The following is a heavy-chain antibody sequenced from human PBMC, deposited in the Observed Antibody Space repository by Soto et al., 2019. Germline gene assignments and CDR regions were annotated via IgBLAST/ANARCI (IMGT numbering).Heavy chain of an antibody. Sequence: QVQLQESGPGLVKPSETLSLTCTVSGGSISSYYWSWIRQPPGKGLEWIGYIYYSGSTNYNPSLKSRVTISVDTSKNQFSLKLSSVTAADTAVYYCARGRYDFWSGYMSRRCCYFDYWGQGTLVTVSS. V-gene: IGHV4-59*01. J-gene: IGHJ4*02. CDR2: IYYSGST. D-gene: IGHD3-3*01. CDR3: ARGRYDFWSGYMSRRCCYFDY. CDR1: GGSISSYY.